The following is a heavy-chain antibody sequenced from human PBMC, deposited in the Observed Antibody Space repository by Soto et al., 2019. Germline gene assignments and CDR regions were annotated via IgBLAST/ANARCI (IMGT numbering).Heavy chain of an antibody. J-gene: IGHJ3*02. CDR3: ASKLGELLADAFDI. Sequence: QVHLQESGPGLVKPSGTLSLTCTVSNASISSRKWWTWVRQTPGKGLEGIGEIYHSGSINHNPSLKSRDTLSADKSKNQFSLKITSVTAADTGVYNWASKLGELLADAFDIWGQGTVVTVSS. D-gene: IGHD3-10*01. CDR1: NASISSRKW. V-gene: IGHV4-4*02. CDR2: IYHSGSI.